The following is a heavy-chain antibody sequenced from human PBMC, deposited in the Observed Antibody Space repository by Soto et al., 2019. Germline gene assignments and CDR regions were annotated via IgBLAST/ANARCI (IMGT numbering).Heavy chain of an antibody. CDR1: GFTFSNAW. J-gene: IGHJ6*02. V-gene: IGHV3-15*01. CDR2: IKSKTDGGTT. Sequence: GGSLRLSCAASGFTFSNAWMSWVRQAPGKGLEWVGRIKSKTDGGTTDYAAPVKGRFTISRDDSKNTLYLQMNSLKTEDTAVYYCTTCNCYYYYGMDVWGQGTTVTVSS. CDR3: TTCNCYYYYGMDV. D-gene: IGHD1-20*01.